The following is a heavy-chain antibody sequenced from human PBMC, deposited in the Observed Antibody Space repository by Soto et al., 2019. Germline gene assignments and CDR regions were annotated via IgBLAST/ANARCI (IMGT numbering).Heavy chain of an antibody. J-gene: IGHJ5*02. Sequence: KPSETLSLTCAVSGYPISSGYYWGWIRQPPGKGLEWIGIIHHSGSTYYNPSLRSRITISVDTSKNQFSLKMPSVTAADTAVYYCERSSGYVPGGSWGQGILVTVSS. CDR1: GYPISSGYY. D-gene: IGHD5-12*01. CDR2: IHHSGST. CDR3: ERSSGYVPGGS. V-gene: IGHV4-38-2*01.